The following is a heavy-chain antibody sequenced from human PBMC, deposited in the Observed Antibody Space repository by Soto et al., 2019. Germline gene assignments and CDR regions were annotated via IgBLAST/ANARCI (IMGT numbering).Heavy chain of an antibody. D-gene: IGHD6-19*01. J-gene: IGHJ4*02. V-gene: IGHV3-48*02. CDR3: ARDLGWAFDS. CDR2: ISGGGRPI. CDR1: GFTFSTFS. Sequence: EVQLVESGGGSVQPGGSLRLSCVASGFTFSTFSMNWVHQAPGRGLEWISYISGGGRPISYADSVKGRFTISRDNAKNSLYLQMDSLTDEDTAVYYCARDLGWAFDSWGQGTLVTVSS.